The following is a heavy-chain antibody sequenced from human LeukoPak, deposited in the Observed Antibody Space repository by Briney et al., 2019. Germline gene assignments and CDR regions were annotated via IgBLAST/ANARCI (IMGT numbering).Heavy chain of an antibody. V-gene: IGHV1-2*02. D-gene: IGHD6-19*01. CDR1: GYTFTGYY. Sequence: ASVKVSCKASGYTFTGYYMHWVRQAPGQGLEWMGWINPNSGGTNYAQKFQGRVTMTRDTSISTAYMELSRLRSDDTAVYYCAGDDSSGWPFWLDPWGQGTLVTVSS. CDR2: INPNSGGT. J-gene: IGHJ5*02. CDR3: AGDDSSGWPFWLDP.